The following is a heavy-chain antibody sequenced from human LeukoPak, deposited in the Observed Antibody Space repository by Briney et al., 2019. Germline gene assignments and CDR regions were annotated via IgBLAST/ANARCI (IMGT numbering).Heavy chain of an antibody. CDR2: INPNSGGT. CDR3: ARVRRYYDISRSYYYYMDV. CDR1: GYTFTGYY. D-gene: IGHD3-9*01. V-gene: IGHV1-2*02. J-gene: IGHJ6*03. Sequence: GASVKVSCKASGYTFTGYYMHWVRQAPGQGLEWMGWINPNSGGTNYAQKFQGRVTMTRDTSISTAYMELSRLRSDDTAVYYCARVRRYYDISRSYYYYMDVWGKGTTVTVSS.